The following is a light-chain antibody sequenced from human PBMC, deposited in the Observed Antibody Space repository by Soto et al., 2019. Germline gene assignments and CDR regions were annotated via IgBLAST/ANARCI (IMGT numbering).Light chain of an antibody. V-gene: IGLV2-8*01. CDR1: SSDVGDYNY. J-gene: IGLJ1*01. CDR3: SSYAGSNNFV. Sequence: SALTQPPSASGSPGQSVTISCTGTSSDVGDYNYVSWYQQHPGKAPKLMTYEVSKRPSGVPDRFSGSRSGNTASLTVSGLQAEDEADYYCSSYAGSNNFVFGTGTKVTVL. CDR2: EVS.